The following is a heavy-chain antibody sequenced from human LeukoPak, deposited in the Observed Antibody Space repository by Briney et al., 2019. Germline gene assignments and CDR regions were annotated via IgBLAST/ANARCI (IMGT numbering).Heavy chain of an antibody. CDR3: ARFDGQLLWFGELYVDY. D-gene: IGHD3-10*01. V-gene: IGHV3-23*01. CDR1: GFTFSSYA. Sequence: GGSLRLSCAASGFTFSSYAMSWVRQAPGKGLEWVSAISGSGGSTYYADSVKGRFTISRDNAKNSLYLQMNSLRAEDTAVYYCARFDGQLLWFGELYVDYWGQGTLVTVSS. CDR2: ISGSGGST. J-gene: IGHJ4*02.